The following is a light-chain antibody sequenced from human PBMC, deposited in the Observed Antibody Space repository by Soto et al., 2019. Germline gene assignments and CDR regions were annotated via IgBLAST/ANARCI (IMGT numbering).Light chain of an antibody. CDR1: SSNIGSYY. J-gene: IGLJ1*01. Sequence: QAVVTQPPSASGTPGQRVTISCSGSSSNIGSYYVYWYQQLPGTAPKLLIYSNNQRPSGVPDRFSGSKSDTSASLAISGLRSEDEADYYCAAWDDSLSGYVFGTGTQLTVL. CDR3: AAWDDSLSGYV. CDR2: SNN. V-gene: IGLV1-47*01.